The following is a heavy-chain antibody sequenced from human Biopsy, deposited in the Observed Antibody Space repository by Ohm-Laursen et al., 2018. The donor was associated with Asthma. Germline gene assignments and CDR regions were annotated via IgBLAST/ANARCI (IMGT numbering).Heavy chain of an antibody. CDR2: FNAGIVHT. J-gene: IGHJ3*02. CDR1: GYTFIRYA. D-gene: IGHD3-9*01. CDR3: AGTYYDFLTGQVNDAFDM. V-gene: IGHV1-3*01. Sequence: SAKVSRTSSGYTFIRYAIHWVRQAPGQRLEWMGGFNAGIVHTKHSQKFQGRVTITRDTTASTAYMELSSLRSEDTAVYYCAGTYYDFLTGQVNDAFDMWGQGTMVTVSS.